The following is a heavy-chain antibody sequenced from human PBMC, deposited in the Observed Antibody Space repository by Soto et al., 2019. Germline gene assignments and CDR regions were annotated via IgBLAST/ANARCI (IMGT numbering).Heavy chain of an antibody. Sequence: PGGSLRLSCVVSGFPFSRYEMHWVRQAPGKGLEWVSFISSTGSAIYYAGSVKGRFTISRDNAKNSLYLQMHSLRAEDTAVYYCARDLYDSSGYCPFDHWGQGTLVTVSS. CDR2: ISSTGSAI. V-gene: IGHV3-48*03. J-gene: IGHJ4*02. CDR1: GFPFSRYE. CDR3: ARDLYDSSGYCPFDH. D-gene: IGHD3-22*01.